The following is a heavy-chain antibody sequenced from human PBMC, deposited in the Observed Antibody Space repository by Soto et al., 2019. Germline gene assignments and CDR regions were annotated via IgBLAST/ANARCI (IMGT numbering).Heavy chain of an antibody. CDR3: ARLPHPGIAVAGTVY. D-gene: IGHD6-19*01. Sequence: EVLLVESGGGLVQPGGSLRLSCAASGFTCITYWMSWVRQAPGKGLEWVANIKQDGSEQFYVDSVKGRFTISRDNAKNSLSLQMNSLRAEDTAVYFCARLPHPGIAVAGTVYWGQGTLVTVSS. CDR1: GFTCITYW. J-gene: IGHJ4*02. V-gene: IGHV3-7*05. CDR2: IKQDGSEQ.